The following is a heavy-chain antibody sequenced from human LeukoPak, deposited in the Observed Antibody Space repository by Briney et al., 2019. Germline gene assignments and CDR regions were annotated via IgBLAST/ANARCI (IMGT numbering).Heavy chain of an antibody. J-gene: IGHJ5*02. CDR2: IYHSGST. Sequence: SETLSLTCTVSGDSISSGGYSWSWIRQPPGKGLEWIGYIYHSGSTYYNPSLKSRVTISVDRSKNQFSLKLSSVTAADTAVYYCARTIAAQENWFDPWGQGTLVTVSS. CDR3: ARTIAAQENWFDP. CDR1: GDSISSGGYS. D-gene: IGHD2-15*01. V-gene: IGHV4-30-2*01.